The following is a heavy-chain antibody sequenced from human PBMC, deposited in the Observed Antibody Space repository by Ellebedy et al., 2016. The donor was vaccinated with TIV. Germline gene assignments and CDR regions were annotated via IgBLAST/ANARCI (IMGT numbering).Heavy chain of an antibody. CDR3: ASPRTVGHTNDGFDI. J-gene: IGHJ3*02. D-gene: IGHD4-23*01. Sequence: MPGGSLRLSCTVSAGSISSFYRSWIRQTPGKGREYIGNIYYTGSTNYTPSFKSRVTISVDTSKNQFSLNLSSVTAADTAVYYCASPRTVGHTNDGFDIWGHGTTVTVSS. CDR2: IYYTGST. V-gene: IGHV4-59*01. CDR1: AGSISSFY.